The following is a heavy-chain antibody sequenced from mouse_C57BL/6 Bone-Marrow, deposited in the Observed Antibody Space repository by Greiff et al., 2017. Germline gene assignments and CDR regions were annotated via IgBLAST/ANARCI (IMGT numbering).Heavy chain of an antibody. V-gene: IGHV5-16*01. J-gene: IGHJ4*01. CDR1: GFTFSDYY. CDR3: ARGVNWEDYAMDY. D-gene: IGHD4-1*01. Sequence: DVQLQESEGGLVQPGSSMKLSCTASGFTFSDYYMAWVRQVPEKGLEWVANINYDGSSTYYLDSLKSRFIISRDNAKNILYLQMSSLKSEDTATYYCARGVNWEDYAMDYWGQGTSVTVSS. CDR2: INYDGSST.